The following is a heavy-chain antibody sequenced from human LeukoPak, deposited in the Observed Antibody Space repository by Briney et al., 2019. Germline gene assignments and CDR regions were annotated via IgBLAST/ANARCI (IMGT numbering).Heavy chain of an antibody. J-gene: IGHJ4*02. D-gene: IGHD3-16*01. V-gene: IGHV3-66*01. CDR3: ARDLFGIFDY. CDR1: GFTFSIYA. Sequence: PGGSLRLSCAASGFTFSIYAMTWVRQAPGKGLEWVSVIYSGGSTYYADSVKGRFTISRDNSKNTLYLQMNSLRAEDTAVYYCARDLFGIFDYWGQGTLVTVSS. CDR2: IYSGGST.